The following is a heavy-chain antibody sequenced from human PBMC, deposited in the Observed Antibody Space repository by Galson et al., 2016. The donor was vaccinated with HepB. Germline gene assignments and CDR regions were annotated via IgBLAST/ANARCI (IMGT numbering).Heavy chain of an antibody. V-gene: IGHV3-7*01. CDR1: GFTLSSYW. CDR2: IKQDGTQK. CDR3: AREGKGGFDV. D-gene: IGHD2-15*01. Sequence: SLRLSCAASGFTLSSYWMSWVRQAPGEGLEWLVNIKQDGTQKDYVDSVKGRFTISRDNAKNSLYLQMNSLRVEDTAVYYCAREGKGGFDVWGQGTMVTVSS. J-gene: IGHJ3*01.